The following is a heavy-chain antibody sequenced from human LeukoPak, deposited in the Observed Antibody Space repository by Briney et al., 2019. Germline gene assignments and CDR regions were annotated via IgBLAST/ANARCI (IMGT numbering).Heavy chain of an antibody. CDR1: GGSISSSSYY. Sequence: SETLSLTCTVSGGSISSSSYYWGWIRQPPGKGLEWIGSIYYSGSTYYNPSLKSRVTISVDTSKNQFSLKLSSVTAADTAVYYCASLSSGWYYYYYGMDAWGQGTTVTVSS. V-gene: IGHV4-39*01. CDR2: IYYSGST. CDR3: ASLSSGWYYYYYGMDA. D-gene: IGHD6-19*01. J-gene: IGHJ6*02.